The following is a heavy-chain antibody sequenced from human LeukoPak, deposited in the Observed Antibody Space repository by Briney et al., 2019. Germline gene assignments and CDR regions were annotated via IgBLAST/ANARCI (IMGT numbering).Heavy chain of an antibody. CDR3: ARRVTGTGGIDY. D-gene: IGHD6-19*01. J-gene: IGHJ4*02. CDR2: IYYSGTT. V-gene: IGHV4-39*01. Sequence: PSETLSLTCTVSGGSISSSSYYWGWIRQPPGKGLEWIGTIYYSGTTYYNPSLKSRVTISVDTSKNQFSLNLSSVTAADTAVYYCARRVTGTGGIDYWGQGTLVTVSS. CDR1: GGSISSSSYY.